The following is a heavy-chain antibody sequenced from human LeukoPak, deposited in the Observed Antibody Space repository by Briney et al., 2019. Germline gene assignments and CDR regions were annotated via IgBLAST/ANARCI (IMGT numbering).Heavy chain of an antibody. D-gene: IGHD4-23*01. CDR3: AGEYGGNSGFDY. Sequence: ASVKVSCKASGYTFSGYYMHWVRQAPGQGLEWMGIINPSGSSTGYAQKFQGRVAMTRDTSTSTVYMELSSLISEDTAVYYCAGEYGGNSGFDYWGQGTLVTVSS. J-gene: IGHJ4*02. CDR1: GYTFSGYY. V-gene: IGHV1-46*01. CDR2: INPSGSST.